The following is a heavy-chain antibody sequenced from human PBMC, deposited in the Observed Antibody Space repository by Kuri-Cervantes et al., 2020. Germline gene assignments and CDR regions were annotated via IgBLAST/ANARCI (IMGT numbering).Heavy chain of an antibody. V-gene: IGHV3-9*01. Sequence: SLKISCAASGFTFDDYAMHWVRQAPGKGLEWVSGISWNSGSIGYADSVKGRFTISRDNAKNSLYLQMNSLRAEDTALYYCARGMGAPDEYYFDYWGQGTLVTVSS. CDR3: ARGMGAPDEYYFDY. D-gene: IGHD1-26*01. CDR1: GFTFDDYA. J-gene: IGHJ4*02. CDR2: ISWNSGSI.